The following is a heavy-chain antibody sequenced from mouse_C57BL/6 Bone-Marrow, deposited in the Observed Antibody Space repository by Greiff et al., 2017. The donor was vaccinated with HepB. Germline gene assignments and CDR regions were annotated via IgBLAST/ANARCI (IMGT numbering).Heavy chain of an antibody. V-gene: IGHV3-4*01. CDR3: AREDSSGYFAWFAY. D-gene: IGHD3-2*02. Sequence: ESGPALVKPSQTVSLTCTVTGYSITNGNHWWNWIRQVSGSKLEWIGYISSSGSTDSNPSLKSRISITRDTSKNQLFLQFNSVTTEDIATYYCAREDSSGYFAWFAYWGQGTLVTVSA. J-gene: IGHJ3*01. CDR1: GYSITNGNHW. CDR2: ISSSGST.